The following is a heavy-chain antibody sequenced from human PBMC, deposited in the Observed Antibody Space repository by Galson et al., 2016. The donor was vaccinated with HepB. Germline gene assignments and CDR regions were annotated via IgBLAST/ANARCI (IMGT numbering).Heavy chain of an antibody. CDR1: GYTFPSYG. CDR2: INPSGGGT. CDR3: ARARDENVWGSYRYSPPPPPHH. V-gene: IGHV1-46*01. J-gene: IGHJ5*02. Sequence: CKASGYTFPSYGISWVRQAPGQGLEWMGVINPSGGGTIYAQKFQGRVFMTRDTSTRTVYMRLSSLRSDDTAVYYCARARDENVWGSYRYSPPPPPHHWGQGILVTVSS. D-gene: IGHD3-16*02.